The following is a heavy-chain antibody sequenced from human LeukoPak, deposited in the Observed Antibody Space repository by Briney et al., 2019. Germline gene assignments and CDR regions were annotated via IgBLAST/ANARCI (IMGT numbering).Heavy chain of an antibody. CDR2: IYYSGST. D-gene: IGHD6-13*01. J-gene: IGHJ5*02. Sequence: PSETLSLTCTVSGGSISYYYWSWIRQPPGKGLEWIGYIYYSGSTNYNPSLKSRVTISVDTSKNQFSLKLSSVTAADTAVYYCARGRSWSSSWYNWFDPWGQGTLVTVSS. CDR1: GGSISYYY. V-gene: IGHV4-59*12. CDR3: ARGRSWSSSWYNWFDP.